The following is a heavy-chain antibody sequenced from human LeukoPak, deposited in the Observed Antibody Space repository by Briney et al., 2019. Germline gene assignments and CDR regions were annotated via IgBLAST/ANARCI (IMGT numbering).Heavy chain of an antibody. CDR1: GFTLQNYA. J-gene: IGHJ5*02. Sequence: GGSLRLSCSASGFTLQNYAMYWVRQAPGKGLEWVSHIRSSSETFYADSVKGRFTISRDNARNSLYLQMNNLRGEDTAIYYCARDAGNSGYGCDLWGQGTLVTVSS. D-gene: IGHD5-12*01. V-gene: IGHV3-48*01. CDR3: ARDAGNSGYGCDL. CDR2: IRSSSET.